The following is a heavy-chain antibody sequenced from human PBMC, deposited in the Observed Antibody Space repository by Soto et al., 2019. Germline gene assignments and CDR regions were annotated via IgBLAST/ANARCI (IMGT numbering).Heavy chain of an antibody. CDR1: GGSISSGGYY. V-gene: IGHV4-31*03. Sequence: PSETLSLTCTVSGGSISSGGYYWSWIRQHPGKGLEWIGYIYYSGSTYYNPSLKSRVTISVDTSKNQFSLKLGSVTAADTAVYYCARGPYSSSWYWFDPWGQGTLVTVYS. CDR2: IYYSGST. CDR3: ARGPYSSSWYWFDP. J-gene: IGHJ5*02. D-gene: IGHD6-13*01.